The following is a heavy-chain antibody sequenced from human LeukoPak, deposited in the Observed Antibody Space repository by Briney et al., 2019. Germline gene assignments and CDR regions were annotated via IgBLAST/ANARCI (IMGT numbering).Heavy chain of an antibody. Sequence: PSETLSLTCTVSGGSISGYYWNWSRQPPGKGVEWIGNLYYMRGAWYKSSLKSRVTTSVDTSRNEFSLKLSSVTAADTAVYYCARGWYSSPLNNWFDPWGQGTLVTVSS. CDR2: LYYMRGA. CDR1: GGSISGYY. J-gene: IGHJ5*02. V-gene: IGHV4-59*01. D-gene: IGHD6-13*01. CDR3: ARGWYSSPLNNWFDP.